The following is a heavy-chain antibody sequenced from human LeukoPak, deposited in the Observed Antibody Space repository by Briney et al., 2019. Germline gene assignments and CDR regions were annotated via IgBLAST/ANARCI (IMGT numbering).Heavy chain of an antibody. J-gene: IGHJ4*02. D-gene: IGHD6-13*01. CDR1: GYTFTSYG. V-gene: IGHV1-18*01. CDR2: ISAYNGNT. CDR3: ARAIAAAGETDY. Sequence: ASVKVSCKASGYTFTSYGISWVRQAPGQGLEWMGWISAYNGNTDYAQKLQGRVTMTTDTSTSTAYMELRSLRSDDTAVYYCARAIAAAGETDYWGQGTLVTVSS.